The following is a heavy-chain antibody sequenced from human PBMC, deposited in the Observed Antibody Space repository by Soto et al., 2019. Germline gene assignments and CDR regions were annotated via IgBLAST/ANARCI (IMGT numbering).Heavy chain of an antibody. Sequence: QVQLVQSGAEVKKPGSSVKVSCKASGGTFSRYAISWVRQAPGQGLEWMGGIIPIFGTANYAQKFQGRVTITAHESTSTAYMELSSLRSEDTAVYYCARSNSSTTGMDVWGQGTTVTVSS. D-gene: IGHD6-13*01. CDR1: GGTFSRYA. CDR2: IIPIFGTA. J-gene: IGHJ6*02. V-gene: IGHV1-69*12. CDR3: ARSNSSTTGMDV.